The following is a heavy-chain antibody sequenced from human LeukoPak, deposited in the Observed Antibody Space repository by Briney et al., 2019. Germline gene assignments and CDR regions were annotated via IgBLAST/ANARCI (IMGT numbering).Heavy chain of an antibody. CDR3: AKGDHGDYWCLDL. CDR2: VSYDGSSK. Sequence: GRSLRLSCAASGFTFSSYGMHWVRQAPGKGLEWVAGVSYDGSSKYYRDSVKGRFTISRDNSKNTLDLQMNSLRPEDTAVFYCAKGDHGDYWCLDLWGRGTLVSVSS. D-gene: IGHD4-17*01. V-gene: IGHV3-30*18. CDR1: GFTFSSYG. J-gene: IGHJ2*01.